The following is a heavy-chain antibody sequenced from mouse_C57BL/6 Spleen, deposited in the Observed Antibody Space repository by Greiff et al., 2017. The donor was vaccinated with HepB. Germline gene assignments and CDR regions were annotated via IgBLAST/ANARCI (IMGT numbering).Heavy chain of an antibody. Sequence: EVQLQQSGPELVKPGASVKIPCKASGYTFTDYNMDWVKQSHGKSLEWIGDINPNNGGTIYNQKFKGKATLTVDTSSSTAYMELRSLTSEDTAVYYGARRGCTNYFDYWGQGTTLTVS. V-gene: IGHV1-18*01. CDR3: ARRGCTNYFDY. J-gene: IGHJ2*01. CDR1: GYTFTDYN. CDR2: INPNNGGT. D-gene: IGHD2-14*01.